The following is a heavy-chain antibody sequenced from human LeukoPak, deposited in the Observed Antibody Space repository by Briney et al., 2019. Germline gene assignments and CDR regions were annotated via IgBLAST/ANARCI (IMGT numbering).Heavy chain of an antibody. D-gene: IGHD2-2*01. Sequence: SQTLSLTCTVSGDSISNGDYYWSWIRPHPGKGLEWIGYIYYSGSTYYNPSLKSRVTISVDMSKNQFSLKLSSVTAADTAVYYCARVDIVVAPAASYFDYWGQGTLVTVSS. CDR3: ARVDIVVAPAASYFDY. CDR2: IYYSGST. CDR1: GDSISNGDYY. J-gene: IGHJ4*02. V-gene: IGHV4-31*03.